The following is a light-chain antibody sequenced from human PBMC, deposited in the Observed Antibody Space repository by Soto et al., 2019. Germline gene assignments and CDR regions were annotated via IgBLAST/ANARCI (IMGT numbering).Light chain of an antibody. CDR2: GNT. CDR1: SSNIGAGYD. V-gene: IGLV1-40*01. J-gene: IGLJ2*01. CDR3: QSYDISLSGSV. Sequence: QSVLTQPPSVSGAPGQRVTISCTGSSSNIGAGYDVHWYQHLPGTAPKLLIYGNTNRPSGVPDRFSGSKSGTSASLAITGLQAEDEADYYCQSYDISLSGSVFGGGTKVTVL.